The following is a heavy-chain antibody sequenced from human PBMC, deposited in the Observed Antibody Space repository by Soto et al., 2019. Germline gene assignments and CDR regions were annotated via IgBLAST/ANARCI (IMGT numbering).Heavy chain of an antibody. CDR2: TIPILGIA. Sequence: GASVKVSCKASGGTFSSYTISWVRQAPGQGLEWMGRTIPILGIANYAQKFQGRVTITADKSTSTAYMELSSLRSEDTAVYYCARAPSDGGNSDYFDYWGQGTLVTVSS. D-gene: IGHD2-21*02. V-gene: IGHV1-69*02. CDR3: ARAPSDGGNSDYFDY. J-gene: IGHJ4*02. CDR1: GGTFSSYT.